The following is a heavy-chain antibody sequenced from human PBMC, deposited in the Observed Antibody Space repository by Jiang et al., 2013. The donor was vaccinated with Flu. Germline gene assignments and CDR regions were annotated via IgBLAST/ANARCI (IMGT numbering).Heavy chain of an antibody. CDR3: AREPEGATAHYYYGMDV. CDR1: GFTFSSYA. Sequence: VQPGGSLRLSCATSGFTFSSYAMHWVRQAPGKGLEWVAVISYDGGTKIYADSVKGRFTISRDNSKNTLYLQMNSLRDEDTAVYYCAREPEGATAHYYYGMDVWGQGTTVTVSS. V-gene: IGHV3-30*03. CDR2: ISYDGGTK. D-gene: IGHD5-24*01. J-gene: IGHJ6*02.